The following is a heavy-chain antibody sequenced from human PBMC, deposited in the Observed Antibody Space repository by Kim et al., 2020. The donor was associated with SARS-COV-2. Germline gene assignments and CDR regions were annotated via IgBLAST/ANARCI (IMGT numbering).Heavy chain of an antibody. CDR2: IYYSGST. CDR1: GGSISSYY. D-gene: IGHD5-12*01. V-gene: IGHV4-59*13. Sequence: SETLSLTCTVSGGSISSYYWSWIRQPPGKGLEWIGYIYYSGSTNYNPSLKSRVTISVDTSKNQFSLKLSSVTAAYTAVYYCARDPSGSGYDFYYYGMDVWGQGTTVTVSS. CDR3: ARDPSGSGYDFYYYGMDV. J-gene: IGHJ6*02.